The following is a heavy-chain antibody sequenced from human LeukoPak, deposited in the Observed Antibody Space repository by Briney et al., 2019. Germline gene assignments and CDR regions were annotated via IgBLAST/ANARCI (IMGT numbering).Heavy chain of an antibody. CDR2: ISGYNGNT. CDR1: GYSFTSYG. Sequence: ASVKVSCKASGYSFTSYGLTWVRQVPGQGLEWMGWISGYNGNTNYAQKFQGRVSVTTDTPASTVYMELRSLTSDDTAVYYCARGGLRTYLDYWGQGTLVTVSS. V-gene: IGHV1-18*01. J-gene: IGHJ4*02. D-gene: IGHD2-21*01. CDR3: ARGGLRTYLDY.